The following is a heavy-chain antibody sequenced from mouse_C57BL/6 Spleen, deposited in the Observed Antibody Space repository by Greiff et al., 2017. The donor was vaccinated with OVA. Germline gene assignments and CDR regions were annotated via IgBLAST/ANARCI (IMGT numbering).Heavy chain of an antibody. J-gene: IGHJ4*01. CDR1: GYAFTNYL. D-gene: IGHD1-3*01. Sequence: VKLMESGAELVRPGTSVKVSCKASGYAFTNYLIEWVKQRPGKGLEWIGVINPGSGGTNYNEKFKGKATLTADKSSSTAYMQLSSLTSEDSAVYFCARGVDNYEGYYAMDYWGQGTSVTVSS. CDR3: ARGVDNYEGYYAMDY. V-gene: IGHV1-54*01. CDR2: INPGSGGT.